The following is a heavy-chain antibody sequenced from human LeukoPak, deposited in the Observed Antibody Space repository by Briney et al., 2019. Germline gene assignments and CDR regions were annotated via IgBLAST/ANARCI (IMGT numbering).Heavy chain of an antibody. CDR1: GFTFSSYE. J-gene: IGHJ6*02. CDR3: AIAADDYYYGMDV. D-gene: IGHD6-13*01. V-gene: IGHV3-48*03. CDR2: ISSSGSTI. Sequence: GGSLRLSCAASGFTFSSYEMNWVRQAPGKGLEWVSYISSSGSTIYYADSVKGRFTISRDNAKNSLYLQMNSLRAEDTAVYYCAIAADDYYYGMDVWGQGTTVTVSS.